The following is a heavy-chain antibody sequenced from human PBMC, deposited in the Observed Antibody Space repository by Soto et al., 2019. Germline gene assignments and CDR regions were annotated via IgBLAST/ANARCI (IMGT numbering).Heavy chain of an antibody. Sequence: GGSLRLSCAASGFTFDDYAMHWVRQAPGKGLEWVSLISWDGGSTYYADSVKGRFTISRDNSKNSLYLQMNSLRAEDTALYYCAKDINSNFDYYYGMDVWGQGTTVTVSS. J-gene: IGHJ6*02. CDR2: ISWDGGST. CDR1: GFTFDDYA. D-gene: IGHD4-4*01. V-gene: IGHV3-43D*04. CDR3: AKDINSNFDYYYGMDV.